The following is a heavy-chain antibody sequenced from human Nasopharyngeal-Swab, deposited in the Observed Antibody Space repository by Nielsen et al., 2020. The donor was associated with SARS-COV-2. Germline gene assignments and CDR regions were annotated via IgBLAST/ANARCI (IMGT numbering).Heavy chain of an antibody. V-gene: IGHV3-7*03. CDR2: IKPDGSEK. CDR1: GFTFRDHW. J-gene: IGHJ4*02. CDR3: AGNHDNTF. D-gene: IGHD3-22*01. Sequence: GESLKISCVVSGFTFRDHWMNWVRQAPGKGLEWVANIKPDGSEKYYVDSVKGRFTISRDNARNSLFLQMDSLRVEDTAIYYCAGNHDNTFWGQGNLVAVS.